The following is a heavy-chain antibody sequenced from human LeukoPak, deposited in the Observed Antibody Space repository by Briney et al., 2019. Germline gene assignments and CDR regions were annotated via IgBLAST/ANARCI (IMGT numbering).Heavy chain of an antibody. J-gene: IGHJ6*02. Sequence: GASVKVSCKTSGYTFNNYGINWVRQAPGQGLEWVGWISGYNGNTNYAQKFQGRITMTIDTPTSTGYMELRSLTSDDTAVFYWARYGGGDTWYAHFGMDAWGRGTTVTVSS. V-gene: IGHV1-18*01. CDR1: GYTFNNYG. CDR3: ARYGGGDTWYAHFGMDA. D-gene: IGHD2-21*02. CDR2: ISGYNGNT.